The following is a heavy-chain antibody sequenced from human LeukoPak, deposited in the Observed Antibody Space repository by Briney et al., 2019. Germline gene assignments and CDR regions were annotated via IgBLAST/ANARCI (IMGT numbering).Heavy chain of an antibody. D-gene: IGHD3-22*01. CDR3: ARDSPEDTMTLLH. CDR1: GYIFTGYN. CDR2: INPKSGGT. V-gene: IGHV1-2*02. J-gene: IGHJ4*02. Sequence: ASVKVSCKASGYIFTGYNIHWVRQAPGQGLDWLGWINPKSGGTNYAQRFQGRVTMTRDMSISTAYMELSSLRSEDTAVYYCARDSPEDTMTLLHWGQGTLVTVSS.